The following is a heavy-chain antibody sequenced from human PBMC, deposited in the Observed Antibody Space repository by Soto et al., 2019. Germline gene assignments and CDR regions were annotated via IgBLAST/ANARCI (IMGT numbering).Heavy chain of an antibody. J-gene: IGHJ3*02. CDR3: ARQHYDCSGLMAFDI. V-gene: IGHV3-23*01. CDR1: GFSFSSYA. D-gene: IGHD3-22*01. Sequence: LRLSCAASGFSFSSYAMSWVRQAPGKGLEWVSAISVSGGSTYYADSVKGRFTISIDNSKNTLYLQMNIMRAEDTAAYYCARQHYDCSGLMAFDIWGQGTMVTVSS. CDR2: ISVSGGST.